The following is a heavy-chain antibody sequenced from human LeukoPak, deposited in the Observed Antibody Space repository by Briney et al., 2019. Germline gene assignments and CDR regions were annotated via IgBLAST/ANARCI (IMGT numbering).Heavy chain of an antibody. V-gene: IGHV3-30-3*01. CDR2: ISYDGFNK. D-gene: IGHD1-26*01. CDR3: AKDIVGATESHFDY. CDR1: GFTFSSYA. Sequence: PGGSLRLSCAASGFTFSSYAMHWVRQAPGKGLEWVAVISYDGFNKYYADSVKGRFTISRDNSKNTLYLQMNSLRAEDTAVYYCAKDIVGATESHFDYWGQGTLVTVSS. J-gene: IGHJ4*02.